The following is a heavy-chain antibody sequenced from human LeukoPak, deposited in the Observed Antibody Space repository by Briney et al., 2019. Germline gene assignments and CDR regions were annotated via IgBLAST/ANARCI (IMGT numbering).Heavy chain of an antibody. CDR2: INHSGYT. CDR1: GVPSSNYY. D-gene: IGHD6-19*01. V-gene: IGHV4-34*01. Sequence: EPSETLSLTCAVSGVPSSNYYWSWVRQSPRQGLEWIGEINHSGYTNYSPSLKSRVTMSIDTSKNQFSLKLTSATAADAGVYYCTRAVAGHPDWGQGTLVTVSS. CDR3: TRAVAGHPD. J-gene: IGHJ4*02.